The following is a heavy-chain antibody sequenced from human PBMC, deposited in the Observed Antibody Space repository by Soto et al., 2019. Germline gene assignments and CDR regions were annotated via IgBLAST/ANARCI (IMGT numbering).Heavy chain of an antibody. D-gene: IGHD4-17*01. CDR2: IYHTGRS. CDR1: GGSLSGLS. Sequence: PDTLSLTRSVPGGSLSGLSWIWIRQPPGKGLEWVDYIYHTGRSNYNPSLKSRLTISLDMSRNEFSLQLTAVTAADTTLYYCARVSNEYGGNGAFDYWGLGTLVTVSS. J-gene: IGHJ4*02. CDR3: ARVSNEYGGNGAFDY. V-gene: IGHV4-59*11.